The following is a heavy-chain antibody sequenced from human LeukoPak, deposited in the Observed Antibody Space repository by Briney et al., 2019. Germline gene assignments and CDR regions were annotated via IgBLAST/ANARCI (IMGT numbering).Heavy chain of an antibody. J-gene: IGHJ5*02. CDR1: GGTFSSYT. Sequence: SVKVSCKASGGTFSSYTISWVRQAPGQGLEWMGRIIPILGIANYAQKFQGRVTITADKSTSTAYMELSSLRSEDTAVYYCARDLPYGGNFGYWFDPWGQGTLVTVS. V-gene: IGHV1-69*04. CDR2: IIPILGIA. CDR3: ARDLPYGGNFGYWFDP. D-gene: IGHD4-23*01.